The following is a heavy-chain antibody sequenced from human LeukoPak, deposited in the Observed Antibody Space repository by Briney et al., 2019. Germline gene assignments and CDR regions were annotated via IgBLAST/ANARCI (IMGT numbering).Heavy chain of an antibody. D-gene: IGHD6-13*01. CDR2: MNPNRGNT. V-gene: IGHV1-8*01. Sequence: GASVKVSCKASGYTFTSYDINWVGQATGQGLEWMGWMNPNRGNTGYAQKFQGRVTMTRNTSISTAYMELSSLRSEDTAVYYCASLYSSSWYDYMDVWGKGTTVTVSS. CDR1: GYTFTSYD. J-gene: IGHJ6*03. CDR3: ASLYSSSWYDYMDV.